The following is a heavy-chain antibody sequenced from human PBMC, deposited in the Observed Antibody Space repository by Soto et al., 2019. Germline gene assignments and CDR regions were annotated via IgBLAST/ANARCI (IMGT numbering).Heavy chain of an antibody. CDR1: GYSFTSYW. Sequence: GESLKISCKGSGYSFTSYWISWVRQMPGKGLEWMGRIDPSDSYTNYSPSFQGHVTISADKSISTAYLQWSSLKASDTAMYYCARLAVAGDYYYCYGMDVWGQGTTVTVSS. D-gene: IGHD6-19*01. J-gene: IGHJ6*02. CDR3: ARLAVAGDYYYCYGMDV. CDR2: IDPSDSYT. V-gene: IGHV5-10-1*01.